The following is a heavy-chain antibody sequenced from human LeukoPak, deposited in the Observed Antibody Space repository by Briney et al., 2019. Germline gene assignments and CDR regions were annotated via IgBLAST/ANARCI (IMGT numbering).Heavy chain of an antibody. J-gene: IGHJ4*02. Sequence: PGGSLRLSCAASGFMFSNFAMSWVRQAPGKGLEWASTIYYSGGNTYSADSVKGRVTISRDNAKNTLYLQMNSLRAEDTAVYYCAKDQGQAVVPRRFDNWGQGTLVTVSS. V-gene: IGHV3-23*01. CDR2: IYYSGGNT. CDR3: AKDQGQAVVPRRFDN. D-gene: IGHD2-2*01. CDR1: GFMFSNFA.